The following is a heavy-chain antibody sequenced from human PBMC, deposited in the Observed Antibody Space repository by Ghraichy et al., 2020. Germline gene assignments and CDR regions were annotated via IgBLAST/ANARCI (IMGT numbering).Heavy chain of an antibody. D-gene: IGHD4-17*01. CDR3: ARSPSSYGDSNWFDP. CDR2: ISYSGST. J-gene: IGHJ5*02. Sequence: SETLSLTCTVSAGSISSSGYYWGWIRQPPGKGLEWIGSISYSGSTYYNPSLESRVTISVDTSKNQFSLKLSSVTAADTAVYYCARSPSSYGDSNWFDPWGQGTLVTVSS. CDR1: AGSISSSGYY. V-gene: IGHV4-39*01.